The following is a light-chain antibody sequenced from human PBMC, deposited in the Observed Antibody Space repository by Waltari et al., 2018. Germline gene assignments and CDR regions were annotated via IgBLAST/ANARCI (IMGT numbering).Light chain of an antibody. CDR1: QSVSST. J-gene: IGKJ1*01. CDR2: AAS. V-gene: IGKV3-15*01. Sequence: EIVMTQSPATLSVSPGERATLSCRARQSVSSTLAWYQQTPGQSPRLLIYAASTRATGIPARFSVSGSGTEFTLTISSMQSEDFAVYFCQQYDNWPKTFGQGTKVEIK. CDR3: QQYDNWPKT.